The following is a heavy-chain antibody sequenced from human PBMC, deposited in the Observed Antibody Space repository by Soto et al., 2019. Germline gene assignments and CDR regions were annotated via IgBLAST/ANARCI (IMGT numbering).Heavy chain of an antibody. D-gene: IGHD2-15*01. J-gene: IGHJ5*02. V-gene: IGHV1-3*01. CDR2: INPDNGNT. Sequence: QVQLVQSGAEVKKPGASVKISCKASGYTFTRYTMNWVRQAPGQRLEWMGWINPDNGNTKSSQKFQDRVIITRDTSASTAYMDLSSLRSEDTAVYYCARGIATGRLAPWGQGTLVTVSS. CDR1: GYTFTRYT. CDR3: ARGIATGRLAP.